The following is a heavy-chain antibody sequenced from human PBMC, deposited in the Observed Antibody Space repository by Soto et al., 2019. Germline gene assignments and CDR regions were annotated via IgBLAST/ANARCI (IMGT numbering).Heavy chain of an antibody. J-gene: IGHJ6*02. CDR3: ANQAAAGNYYYYGMDV. CDR1: GFTFSSYA. V-gene: IGHV3-23*01. Sequence: GGSLRLSCAASGFTFSSYAMSWVRQAPGKGLEWVSAISGSGGSTYYADSVKGRFTISRDNSKNTLYLQMNSLRAEDTAVYYCANQAAAGNYYYYGMDVWGQGTTVTVSS. D-gene: IGHD6-13*01. CDR2: ISGSGGST.